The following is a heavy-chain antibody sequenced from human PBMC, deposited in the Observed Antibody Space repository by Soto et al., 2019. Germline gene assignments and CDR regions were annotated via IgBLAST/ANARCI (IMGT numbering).Heavy chain of an antibody. Sequence: EVQLVESGGGLVQPGGSLRLSCAASGFTFSSYWMHWVRQAPVKGLVWISRINSDGISTSYADSVKGRFTISRDNAKNTLYLQMNSLRAADTAVYYCARVLDFWSGYHYYGMDVWGQGTTVTVSS. CDR3: ARVLDFWSGYHYYGMDV. D-gene: IGHD3-3*01. V-gene: IGHV3-74*01. J-gene: IGHJ6*02. CDR2: INSDGIST. CDR1: GFTFSSYW.